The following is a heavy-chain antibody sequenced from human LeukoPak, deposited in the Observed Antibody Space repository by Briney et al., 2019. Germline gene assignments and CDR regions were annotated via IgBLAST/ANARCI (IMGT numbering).Heavy chain of an antibody. CDR2: ITYDGSQT. CDR3: ARDYFSRAAVLGYFDL. Sequence: PGGSLRLSCTASGFTFSHSAMHWVRQAPGKGLEWVAVITYDGSQTYFADSVKGRFTISRDNSKNTLFVQMNSLKPKDTAVYYCARDYFSRAAVLGYFDLWGRGTLVTVSS. J-gene: IGHJ2*01. D-gene: IGHD2-15*01. V-gene: IGHV3-30*04. CDR1: GFTFSHSA.